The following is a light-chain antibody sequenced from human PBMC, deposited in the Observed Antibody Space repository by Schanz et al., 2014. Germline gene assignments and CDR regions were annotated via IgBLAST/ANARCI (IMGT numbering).Light chain of an antibody. Sequence: QAVVTQESSLTVSPGGTVTLTCASSTGAVTSANNVNWLQQKPGQAPRALIYRTTNKQSWTPARFSGSLLGGKAALTLSGAQPEDEADYYCLLFFGDIWVFGGGTKLTVL. CDR2: RTT. CDR1: TGAVTSANN. CDR3: LLFFGDIWV. V-gene: IGLV7-43*01. J-gene: IGLJ3*02.